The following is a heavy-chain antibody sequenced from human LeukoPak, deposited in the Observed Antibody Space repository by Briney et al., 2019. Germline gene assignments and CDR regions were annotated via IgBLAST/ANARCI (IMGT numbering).Heavy chain of an antibody. Sequence: GASVKVSCKASGYTFTSYYMHWVRQAPGQGLEWMGIINPSGGSTSYAQKFQGRVTMTRDMSTSTVYMELSSLRSEDTAVYYCARDAARWLANYYYYYMDVWGKGTTVTVSS. CDR3: ARDAARWLANYYYYYMDV. J-gene: IGHJ6*03. CDR2: INPSGGST. D-gene: IGHD6-19*01. V-gene: IGHV1-46*01. CDR1: GYTFTSYY.